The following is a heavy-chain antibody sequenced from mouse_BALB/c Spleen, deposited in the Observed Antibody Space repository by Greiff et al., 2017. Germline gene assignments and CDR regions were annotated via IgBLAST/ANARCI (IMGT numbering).Heavy chain of an antibody. CDR1: GFTFSSFG. CDR3: ARSEGYGNYDAMDY. D-gene: IGHD2-1*01. V-gene: IGHV5-17*02. CDR2: ISSGSSTI. J-gene: IGHJ4*01. Sequence: EVMLVESGGGLVQPGGSRKLSCAASGFTFSSFGMHWVRQAPEKGLEWVAYISSGSSTIYYADTVKGRFTISRDNPKNTLFLQMTSLRSEDTAMYYCARSEGYGNYDAMDYWGQGTSVTVSS.